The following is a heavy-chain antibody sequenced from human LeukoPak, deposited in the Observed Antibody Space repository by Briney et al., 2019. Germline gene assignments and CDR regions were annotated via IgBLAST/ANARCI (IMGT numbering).Heavy chain of an antibody. CDR2: IIPIFGTA. Sequence: SVKVSCKASGGTFSSYAISWVRQAPGQGLEWMGRIIPIFGTANYAQKFQGRVTITTDESTSTAYMELSSLRSEDTAVYYCARELDGILTGYYVLWDYWGQGTLVTVSS. D-gene: IGHD3-9*01. CDR1: GGTFSSYA. J-gene: IGHJ4*02. CDR3: ARELDGILTGYYVLWDY. V-gene: IGHV1-69*05.